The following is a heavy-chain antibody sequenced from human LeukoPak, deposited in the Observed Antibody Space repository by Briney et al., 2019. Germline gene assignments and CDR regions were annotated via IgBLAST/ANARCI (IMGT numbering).Heavy chain of an antibody. CDR2: ISGSGVTT. Sequence: GGSLRLSCAASGFIFSNYGMNWVRQAPGKGLEWVSAISGSGVTTHYAGSVKGRFSISRDNSKNTLYLQMNSLRAEDTALYYCAKKVVVGATSPYSDFQDWGQGTLVTVSS. J-gene: IGHJ1*01. V-gene: IGHV3-23*01. D-gene: IGHD1-26*01. CDR3: AKKVVVGATSPYSDFQD. CDR1: GFIFSNYG.